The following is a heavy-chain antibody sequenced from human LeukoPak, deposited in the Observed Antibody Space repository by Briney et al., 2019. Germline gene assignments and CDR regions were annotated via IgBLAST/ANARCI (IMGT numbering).Heavy chain of an antibody. Sequence: GGSLRLSCAASGFTYSSYAMHWVRQAPGKGLEWVAVISYDGSNKYYADSVKGRFTISRDNAKNSLYLQMNSLRAEDTAVYYCARGSTYYDSSGQVPFDYWGQGTLVTVSS. CDR2: ISYDGSNK. J-gene: IGHJ4*02. CDR3: ARGSTYYDSSGQVPFDY. V-gene: IGHV3-30-3*01. CDR1: GFTYSSYA. D-gene: IGHD3-22*01.